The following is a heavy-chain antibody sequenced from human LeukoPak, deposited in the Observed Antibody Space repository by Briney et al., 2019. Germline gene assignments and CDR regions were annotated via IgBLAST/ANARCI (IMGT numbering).Heavy chain of an antibody. J-gene: IGHJ4*02. CDR3: ARGPNYGSRSDYFDY. V-gene: IGHV3-7*03. D-gene: IGHD3-10*01. CDR2: MKEDGSEK. Sequence: GGSLRLSCAASGFTFSDYWTNWVRQAPGKGLEWVANMKEDGSEKYCVDCVKGRFTISRDNAKNSLYLQMNSLRVEDTAVYYCARGPNYGSRSDYFDYWGQGTLVTVSS. CDR1: GFTFSDYW.